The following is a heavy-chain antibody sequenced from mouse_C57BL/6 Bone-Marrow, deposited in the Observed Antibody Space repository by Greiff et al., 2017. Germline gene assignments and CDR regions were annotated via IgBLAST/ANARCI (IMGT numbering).Heavy chain of an antibody. V-gene: IGHV1-55*01. J-gene: IGHJ2*01. CDR3: ARGWLLRGDYLDY. CDR1: GYTFTSYW. D-gene: IGHD2-3*01. Sequence: QVQLQQPGAELVKPGASVKMSCKASGYTFTSYWITWVKQRPGQGLEWIGDIYPGSGSTNSNEKFQSKATLTVDTSSSTAYMQLSSLTSEDSAVYYCARGWLLRGDYLDYWGQGTTLTVSS. CDR2: IYPGSGST.